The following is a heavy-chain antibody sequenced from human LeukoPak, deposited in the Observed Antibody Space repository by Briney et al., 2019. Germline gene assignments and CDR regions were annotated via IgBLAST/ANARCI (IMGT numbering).Heavy chain of an antibody. Sequence: ASVKVSCKASGYTFTSYDSNWVRQATGQGLEWMGWMNPYSGNAGYSQKFQGRVTMTRDTSVNTAYMEVSSLRAEDTAVYYCARAWMTTHALNYWGQGTLVTVSS. V-gene: IGHV1-8*01. CDR2: MNPYSGNA. CDR3: ARAWMTTHALNY. CDR1: GYTFTSYD. D-gene: IGHD4-11*01. J-gene: IGHJ4*02.